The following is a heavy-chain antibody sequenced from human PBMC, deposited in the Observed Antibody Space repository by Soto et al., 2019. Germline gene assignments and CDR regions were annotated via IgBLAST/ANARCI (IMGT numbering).Heavy chain of an antibody. J-gene: IGHJ3*02. V-gene: IGHV1-69*13. Sequence: GASVKVSCKASGGTFSSYAISWVLQSPGQGLEWMGGIIPIFGTANYAQKFQGRVTITADESTSTAYMELSSLRSEDTAVYYCARVRHYYYDSSGYYPDAFDIWGQGTMVTVSS. CDR3: ARVRHYYYDSSGYYPDAFDI. CDR1: GGTFSSYA. CDR2: IIPIFGTA. D-gene: IGHD3-22*01.